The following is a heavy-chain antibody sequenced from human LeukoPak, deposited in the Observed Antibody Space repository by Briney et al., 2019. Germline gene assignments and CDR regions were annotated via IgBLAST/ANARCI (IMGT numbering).Heavy chain of an antibody. Sequence: GGSLRLSCAASGFTFSSYSMNWVRQAPGKGLEWVSSISSSSSYIYYADSVKGRFTISRDNAKNSLYLQMNSLRAEDTAVYYCARRSGRADAFDIWGQGTMVTVSS. CDR3: ARRSGRADAFDI. V-gene: IGHV3-21*01. J-gene: IGHJ3*02. D-gene: IGHD1-14*01. CDR1: GFTFSSYS. CDR2: ISSSSSYI.